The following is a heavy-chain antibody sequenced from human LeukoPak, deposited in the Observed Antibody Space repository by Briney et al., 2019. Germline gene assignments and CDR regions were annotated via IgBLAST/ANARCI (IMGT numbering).Heavy chain of an antibody. V-gene: IGHV4-39*01. Sequence: SETLSLTCTVSGGSIGSSSYYWGWIRQPPGKGLEWFGSIYYSGSTYYNPSLKSRVTISVDTSKTQFSLKLSSVTAADTAVYFCARQRGGGYWYFDLWGRGTLVTVSS. CDR1: GGSIGSSSYY. CDR2: IYYSGST. J-gene: IGHJ2*01. CDR3: ARQRGGGYWYFDL.